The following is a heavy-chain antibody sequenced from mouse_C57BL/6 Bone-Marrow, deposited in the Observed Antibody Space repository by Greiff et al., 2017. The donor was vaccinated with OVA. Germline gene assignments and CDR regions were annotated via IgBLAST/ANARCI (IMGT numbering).Heavy chain of an antibody. Sequence: VQLQQSGAELVRPGTSVKMSCKASGYTFTNYWIGWAKQRPGHGLEWIGDIYPGGGYTNYNEKFKGKATLTADKSSSTAYMQFSSLTSEDSAIYYCATYYYGSTPLGYWGQGTTLTVSS. CDR1: GYTFTNYW. J-gene: IGHJ2*01. V-gene: IGHV1-63*01. CDR2: IYPGGGYT. D-gene: IGHD1-1*01. CDR3: ATYYYGSTPLGY.